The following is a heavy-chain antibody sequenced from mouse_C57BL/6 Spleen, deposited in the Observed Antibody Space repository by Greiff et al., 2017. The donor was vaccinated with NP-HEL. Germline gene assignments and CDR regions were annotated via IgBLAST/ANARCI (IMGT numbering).Heavy chain of an antibody. CDR2: IWRGGST. V-gene: IGHV2-5*01. J-gene: IGHJ4*01. CDR1: GFSLTSYG. Sequence: QVQLKQSGPGLVQPSQSLSITCTVSGFSLTSYGVHWVRQSPGKGLEWLGVIWRGGSTDYNAAFMSRLSITKDNSKSQVFFKMNSLQADDTAIYYCAKRGPFITTVVAEAYAMDYWGQGTSVTVSS. D-gene: IGHD1-1*01. CDR3: AKRGPFITTVVAEAYAMDY.